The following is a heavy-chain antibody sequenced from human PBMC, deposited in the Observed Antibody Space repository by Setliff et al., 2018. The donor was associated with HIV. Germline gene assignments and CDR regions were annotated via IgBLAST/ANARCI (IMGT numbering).Heavy chain of an antibody. CDR3: ARQGRPGDFDS. CDR2: IYYSGNT. V-gene: IGHV4-39*01. J-gene: IGHJ4*02. D-gene: IGHD7-27*01. CDR1: GGSLSSSNYY. Sequence: SETLSLTCTVSGGSLSSSNYYCGWIRQPPGKGLEWIGSIYYSGNTYYNPSLRSRVTISGDTSKKQFSLKLRAVTAADSAVYYCARQGRPGDFDSWGQGTLVTVSS.